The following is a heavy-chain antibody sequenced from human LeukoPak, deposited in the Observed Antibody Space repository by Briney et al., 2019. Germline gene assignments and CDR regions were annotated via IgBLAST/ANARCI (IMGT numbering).Heavy chain of an antibody. CDR2: ISAYNGNT. CDR3: ARGSSARIQLWLPYTSDY. CDR1: GYTFTSYG. Sequence: ASVEVSCKASGYTFTSYGINWVRQAPGQGLEWMGWISAYNGNTNYAQKLQGRVTMTTDTSTSTAYMELRSLRSDDTAVYYCARGSSARIQLWLPYTSDYWGQGTLVTVSS. V-gene: IGHV1-18*01. J-gene: IGHJ4*02. D-gene: IGHD5-18*01.